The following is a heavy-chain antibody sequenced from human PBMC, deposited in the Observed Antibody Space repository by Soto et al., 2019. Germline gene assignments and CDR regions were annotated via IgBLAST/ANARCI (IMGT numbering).Heavy chain of an antibody. D-gene: IGHD6-13*01. CDR2: IKQDGSEK. CDR1: GFTFSSYW. J-gene: IGHJ4*02. V-gene: IGHV3-7*03. CDR3: ARVHGKAAAGTTFGDFDY. Sequence: GGSLRLSCAASGFTFSSYWMSWVRQAPGKGLEWVANIKQDGSEKYYVDSVKGRFTISRDNAKNSLYLQMNSLRAEDTAVYYCARVHGKAAAGTTFGDFDYWGQGTLVTVSS.